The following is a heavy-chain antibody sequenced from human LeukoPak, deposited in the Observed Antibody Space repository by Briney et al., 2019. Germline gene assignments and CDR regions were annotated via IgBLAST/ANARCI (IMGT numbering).Heavy chain of an antibody. V-gene: IGHV3-23*01. CDR2: ISGSGGST. CDR1: GFTFSSYA. J-gene: IGHJ3*02. CDR3: AKVTIYYGSGIRAFDI. Sequence: GGSLRLSCAASGFTFSSYAMSWVRQAPGKGLEWVSAISGSGGSTYYADSVKGRFTISRDNSKNTLYLQMKSLRAEDTAVYYCAKVTIYYGSGIRAFDIWGQGTMVTVSS. D-gene: IGHD3-10*01.